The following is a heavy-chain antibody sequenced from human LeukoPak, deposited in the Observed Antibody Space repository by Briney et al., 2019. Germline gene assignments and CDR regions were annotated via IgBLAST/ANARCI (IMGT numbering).Heavy chain of an antibody. CDR2: ISSSSSTI. V-gene: IGHV3-48*04. Sequence: GGSLRLSCAASGFTFGSYSMNWVRQAPGKGLEWVSYISSSSSTIYYADSVKGRFTISRDNAKNSLYLQMNSLRAEDTAVYYCASAFYGGNPDAGYWGQGTLVTVSS. CDR1: GFTFGSYS. CDR3: ASAFYGGNPDAGY. D-gene: IGHD4-23*01. J-gene: IGHJ4*02.